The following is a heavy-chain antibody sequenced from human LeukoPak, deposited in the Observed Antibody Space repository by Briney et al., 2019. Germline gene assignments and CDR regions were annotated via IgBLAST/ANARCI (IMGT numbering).Heavy chain of an antibody. V-gene: IGHV3-66*01. CDR2: IYSGGST. J-gene: IGHJ6*03. D-gene: IGHD1-7*01. CDR3: ARGSQGNWNYAHYYYYMDV. CDR1: GFTVSSNY. Sequence: GGSLRLSCAASGFTVSSNYMSWVRQAPGKGLEWVSVIYSGGSTSYADSVKGRFTISRDNAKNTLYLQMNSLRAEDTAVYYCARGSQGNWNYAHYYYYMDVWGKGTTVTVSS.